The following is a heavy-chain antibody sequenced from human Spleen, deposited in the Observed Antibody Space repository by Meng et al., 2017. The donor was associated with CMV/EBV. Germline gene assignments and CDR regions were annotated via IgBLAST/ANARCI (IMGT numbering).Heavy chain of an antibody. V-gene: IGHV1-46*01. CDR3: ARGFRSYYFDS. D-gene: IGHD3-3*01. Sequence: SCKASGNILTSHSFHWVRQAPGQGLEWLGVINPSAGTTAYARKFQVRVTMTRDTSTRTVYMELSSLRSEDTAIYYCARGFRSYYFDSWGQGTLVTVSS. CDR1: GNILTSHS. CDR2: INPSAGTT. J-gene: IGHJ4*02.